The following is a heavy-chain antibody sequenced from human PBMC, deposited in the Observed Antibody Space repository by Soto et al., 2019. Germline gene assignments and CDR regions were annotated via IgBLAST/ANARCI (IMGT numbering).Heavy chain of an antibody. Sequence: PGESLKISCEGSGYSFTSYWIGWVRQMPGKGLEWMGIIYPGDSDTRYSPSFQGQVTISADKSIGTAYLQWSSLKASDTAMYYCARLGDYSSSISCYIGPSFYGMGVWGQGTTVTVSS. V-gene: IGHV5-51*01. CDR2: IYPGDSDT. D-gene: IGHD2-2*02. CDR3: ARLGDYSSSISCYIGPSFYGMGV. CDR1: GYSFTSYW. J-gene: IGHJ6*02.